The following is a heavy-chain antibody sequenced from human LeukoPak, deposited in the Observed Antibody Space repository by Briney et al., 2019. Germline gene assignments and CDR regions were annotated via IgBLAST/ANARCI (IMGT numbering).Heavy chain of an antibody. CDR3: ARANTIPDHYFDY. V-gene: IGHV4-30-2*01. CDR1: GGSISSGGYS. J-gene: IGHJ4*02. CDR2: IYHSGST. Sequence: SETLSLTCAVSGGSISSGGYSWSWIRQPPGKGLEWIGYIYHSGSTYYNPSLKSRVTISVDRSKNQFSLKLSSVTAADTAVYHCARANTIPDHYFDYWGQGTLVTVSS. D-gene: IGHD3-10*01.